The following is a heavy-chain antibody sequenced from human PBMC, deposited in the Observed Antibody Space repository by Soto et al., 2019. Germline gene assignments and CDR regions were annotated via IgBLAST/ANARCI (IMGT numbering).Heavy chain of an antibody. CDR1: GYTFTSYA. J-gene: IGHJ6*02. D-gene: IGHD3-3*01. CDR2: INAGNGNT. V-gene: IGHV1-3*01. Sequence: QVQLVQSGAEVKKPGASVKVSCKAAGYTFTSYAMHWVRQAPGQRLEWMGWINAGNGNTKYSQKCQGRVTITRDTSASTAYMELSSLRSEDTAVYYCARTGVVENSGMDVWGQGTTVTVSS. CDR3: ARTGVVENSGMDV.